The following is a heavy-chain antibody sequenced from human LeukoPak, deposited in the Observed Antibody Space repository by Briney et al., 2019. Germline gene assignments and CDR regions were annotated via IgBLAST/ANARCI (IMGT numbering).Heavy chain of an antibody. J-gene: IGHJ3*02. CDR3: ARSGVAAPRSAFDI. CDR2: IYSGGST. V-gene: IGHV3-53*01. CDR1: GFTVSSNY. Sequence: QSGGSLRLSCAASGFTVSSNYMSWVRQAPGKGLEWVSVIYSGGSTYYADSVKGRFTISRDNSKNTLYLQMNSLRAEDTAVYYCARSGVAAPRSAFDIWGQGTMVTVSS. D-gene: IGHD6-13*01.